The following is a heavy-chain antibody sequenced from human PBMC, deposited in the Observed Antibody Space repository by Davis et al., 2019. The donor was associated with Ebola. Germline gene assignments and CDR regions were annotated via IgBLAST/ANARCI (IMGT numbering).Heavy chain of an antibody. CDR2: ISGSGTNT. Sequence: GESLKISCAASEFTFSNFAMSWVRQAPGMGLEWVSGISGSGTNTYYADSVKGRFTISRDNSKNTLYLEMNSLRAEDTAVYYCAKDASIFMVRGNVYWGQGTLVTVSS. V-gene: IGHV3-23*01. CDR3: AKDASIFMVRGNVY. D-gene: IGHD3-10*01. CDR1: EFTFSNFA. J-gene: IGHJ4*02.